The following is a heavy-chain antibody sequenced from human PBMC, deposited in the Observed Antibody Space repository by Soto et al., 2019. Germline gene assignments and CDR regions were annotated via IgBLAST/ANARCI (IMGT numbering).Heavy chain of an antibody. CDR2: ISSSSSTI. V-gene: IGHV3-48*02. J-gene: IGHJ5*02. CDR1: GFTFSSYS. D-gene: IGHD5-18*01. Sequence: EVQLVESGGGLVQPGGSLRLSCAASGFTFSSYSMNWVRQAPGKGLEWVSYISSSSSTIYYADSVKGRFTISRDNAKNLLYLQMNSLRDEDTAVYYCARDHQYSYGLNWFDPWGQGTLVTVSS. CDR3: ARDHQYSYGLNWFDP.